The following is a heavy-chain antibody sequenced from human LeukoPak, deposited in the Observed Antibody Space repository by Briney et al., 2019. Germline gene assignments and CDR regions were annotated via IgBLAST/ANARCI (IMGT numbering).Heavy chain of an antibody. Sequence: SETLSLTCAVYDESFSGYYCSWIRQPPGKGLEWIGSIYYSGNTYDNPSLKSRVTISVDTSKNQFSLKLSSVTAADTALYYCVRHAYNYDSSGYYYYFDYWGQGTLVTVSS. J-gene: IGHJ4*02. D-gene: IGHD3-22*01. V-gene: IGHV4-34*01. CDR3: VRHAYNYDSSGYYYYFDY. CDR2: IYYSGNT. CDR1: DESFSGYY.